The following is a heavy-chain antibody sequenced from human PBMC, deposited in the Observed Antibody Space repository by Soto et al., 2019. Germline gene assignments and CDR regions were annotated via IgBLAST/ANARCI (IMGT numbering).Heavy chain of an antibody. V-gene: IGHV4-30-4*01. CDR3: ASSSILGMDV. J-gene: IGHJ6*04. D-gene: IGHD3-9*01. CDR1: GGSISSGYYY. Sequence: SETLSLTCSVSGGSISSGYYYWSWIRQPPGKGLEWIGNIYYSGNTYYNPSLKSRLIISMDTSKNQFPLKVGSVTAADTAGYYCASSSILGMDVWGKGTRVTVAS. CDR2: IYYSGNT.